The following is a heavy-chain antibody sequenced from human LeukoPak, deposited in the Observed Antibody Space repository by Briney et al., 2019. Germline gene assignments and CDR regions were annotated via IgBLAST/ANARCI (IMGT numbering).Heavy chain of an antibody. D-gene: IGHD6-19*01. V-gene: IGHV4-39*01. CDR2: IYYSGST. CDR3: ASSSSGWSTDSYFDY. CDR1: GGSISSSSYS. Sequence: PSETLSLTCTVSGGSISSSSYSWGWLRQPPGKGLEWIGSIYYSGSTYYNPSLKSRVTISVDTSKNQFSLKLSSGTAADTAVYYCASSSSGWSTDSYFDYWGQGTLVTVSS. J-gene: IGHJ4*02.